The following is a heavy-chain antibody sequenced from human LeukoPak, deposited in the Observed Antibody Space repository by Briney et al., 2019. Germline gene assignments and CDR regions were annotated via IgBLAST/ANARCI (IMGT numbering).Heavy chain of an antibody. J-gene: IGHJ3*02. V-gene: IGHV3-23*01. Sequence: QPGGSLRLSCAASGFTFSIYSMSWVRQAPGKWLEWVSSISGSGVSTYYADSVKGRFTISRDNSKNTLYLQMTSLRAEDTAVYYCAKEDYYYDSSGYYYPAFDIWGQGTMVTVSS. CDR1: GFTFSIYS. D-gene: IGHD3-22*01. CDR2: ISGSGVST. CDR3: AKEDYYYDSSGYYYPAFDI.